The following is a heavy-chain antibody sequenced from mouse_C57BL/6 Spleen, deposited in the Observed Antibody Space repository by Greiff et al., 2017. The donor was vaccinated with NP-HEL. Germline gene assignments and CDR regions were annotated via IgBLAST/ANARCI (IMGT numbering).Heavy chain of an antibody. Sequence: GSGPGLVKPSQSLSLTCSVTGYSITSGYYWNWIRQFPGNKLEWMGYISYDGSNNYNPSLKNRISITRDTSKNQFFLKLNSVTTEDTATYYCAREGSSAGYFDVWGTGTTVTVSS. CDR1: GYSITSGYY. J-gene: IGHJ1*03. D-gene: IGHD3-2*02. CDR2: ISYDGSN. V-gene: IGHV3-6*01. CDR3: AREGSSAGYFDV.